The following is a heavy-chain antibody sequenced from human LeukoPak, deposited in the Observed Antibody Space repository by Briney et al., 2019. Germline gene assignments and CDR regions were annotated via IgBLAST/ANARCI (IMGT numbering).Heavy chain of an antibody. V-gene: IGHV1-69*13. CDR3: ARVRDGYNDAYDI. J-gene: IGHJ3*02. CDR1: GGTFSSYA. D-gene: IGHD5-24*01. CDR2: IIPIFGTA. Sequence: SVKVSCKASGGTFSSYAISWVRQAPGQGLEWMGGIIPIFGTANYAQKFQGRVTITADESTSTAYMELSSLRSEDTAVYYCARVRDGYNDAYDIWGQGTLVTVSS.